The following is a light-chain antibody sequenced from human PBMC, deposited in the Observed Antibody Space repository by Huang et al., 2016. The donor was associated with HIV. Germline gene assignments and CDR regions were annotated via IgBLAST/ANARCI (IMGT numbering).Light chain of an antibody. CDR3: QQYDNLPRFT. CDR2: YAS. J-gene: IGKJ3*01. CDR1: QDISNY. Sequence: DIQMTQSPSSLSASVGDRVTITCQASQDISNYFNWYQQKPGKAPKLLIYYASNLETGVSSRVIGSGSGTDFTFTISSLQPEDIATYYCQQYDNLPRFTFGPGTKVDIK. V-gene: IGKV1-33*01.